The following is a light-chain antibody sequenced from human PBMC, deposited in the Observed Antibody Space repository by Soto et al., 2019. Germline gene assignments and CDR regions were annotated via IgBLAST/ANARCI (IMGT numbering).Light chain of an antibody. J-gene: IGKJ4*01. V-gene: IGKV1-5*03. Sequence: SQMTQSPSTLSSSVGDRVIITCRASQTISSWLAWYQQKPGKAPKLLIYKASSLESGVPSRFSGSGSGTEFTLTISSLQPDDFATYYCQHYNNYLLTFGGGTKVDIK. CDR2: KAS. CDR1: QTISSW. CDR3: QHYNNYLLT.